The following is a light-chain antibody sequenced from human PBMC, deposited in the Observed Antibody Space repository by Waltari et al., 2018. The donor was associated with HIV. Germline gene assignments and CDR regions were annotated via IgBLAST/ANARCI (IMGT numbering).Light chain of an antibody. CDR2: WAS. CDR3: QQYYGIPYT. J-gene: IGKJ2*01. Sequence: DVVVTQSPDFLAVSLGETATLSCKSSQSLLYNSNNKNYLAWYQQKPGQRPKLLIYWASTRESGVPDRFSGSGSGTDFTLTISRLQAEDVALYYCQQYYGIPYTFGQGTKLEIK. V-gene: IGKV4-1*01. CDR1: QSLLYNSNNKNY.